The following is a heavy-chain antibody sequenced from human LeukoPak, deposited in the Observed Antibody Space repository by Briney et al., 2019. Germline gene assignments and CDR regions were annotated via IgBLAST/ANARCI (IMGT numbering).Heavy chain of an antibody. V-gene: IGHV4-31*03. D-gene: IGHD4-17*01. Sequence: SQTLSLTCTVSGGSISSGGYYWSWIRQHPGKGLEWTGYIYYSGSTYYNPSLKSRVTISVDTSKNQFSLKLSSVTAADTAVYYCARVQPNPLCPTGGYFDYWGQGTLVTVSS. CDR3: ARVQPNPLCPTGGYFDY. CDR1: GGSISSGGYY. J-gene: IGHJ4*02. CDR2: IYYSGST.